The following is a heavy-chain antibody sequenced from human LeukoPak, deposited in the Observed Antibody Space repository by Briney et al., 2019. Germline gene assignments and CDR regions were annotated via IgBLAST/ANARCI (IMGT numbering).Heavy chain of an antibody. V-gene: IGHV3-33*01. Sequence: PGGSLRLSCAASGFIFSSYGMHWVSQAPGKGLEWVAVIWYDGSKIYYADSVKGRFTISRDNSKNTLYLEMNSLRAEDTAVYYCARGKSPGIAVAYDYWGQGTLVTVSS. CDR2: IWYDGSKI. D-gene: IGHD6-19*01. CDR3: ARGKSPGIAVAYDY. CDR1: GFIFSSYG. J-gene: IGHJ4*02.